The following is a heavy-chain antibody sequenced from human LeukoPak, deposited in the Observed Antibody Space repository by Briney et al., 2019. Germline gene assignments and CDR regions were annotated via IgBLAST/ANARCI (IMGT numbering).Heavy chain of an antibody. CDR3: ARRGSGWWNFDY. CDR2: IYYSGST. V-gene: IGHV4-59*08. D-gene: IGHD6-19*01. Sequence: SETLSLTCTVSGGSISSYYWSWIRQPPGKGLEWIGYIYYSGSTNYNPSLKSRVTISVDTSKNQFSLKLSSVTAADTAMYYCARRGSGWWNFDYWGQGTLVTVSS. J-gene: IGHJ4*02. CDR1: GGSISSYY.